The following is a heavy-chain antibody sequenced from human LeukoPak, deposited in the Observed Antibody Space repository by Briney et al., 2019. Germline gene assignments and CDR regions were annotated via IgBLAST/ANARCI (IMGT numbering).Heavy chain of an antibody. J-gene: IGHJ4*02. CDR3: ARSGTYQHSSSYDY. D-gene: IGHD6-13*01. CDR1: GYSISSGYF. CDR2: IYNSGST. V-gene: IGHV4-38-2*02. Sequence: PSETLSLTCTVSGYSISSGYFWGWIRQPPGKGLEWIGTIYNSGSTYYNASLESRVTISVDTSKNQFSLKLSSVTAADTAVYYCARSGTYQHSSSYDYWGQGTLVTVSS.